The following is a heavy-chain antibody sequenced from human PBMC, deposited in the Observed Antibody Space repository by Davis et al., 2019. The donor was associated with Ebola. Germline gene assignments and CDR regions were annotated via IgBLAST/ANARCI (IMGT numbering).Heavy chain of an antibody. CDR2: ISSSSSYI. CDR3: VGGWQLVNYYYGMDV. J-gene: IGHJ6*02. D-gene: IGHD6-6*01. V-gene: IGHV3-21*01. CDR1: GFTFSSYS. Sequence: GGSLRLSCAASGFTFSSYSMNWVRQAPGKGLEWVSSISSSSSYIYYADSVKGRFTISRDNAKNSLYLQMNSLRAEDTAVYYCVGGWQLVNYYYGMDVWGQGTTVTVSS.